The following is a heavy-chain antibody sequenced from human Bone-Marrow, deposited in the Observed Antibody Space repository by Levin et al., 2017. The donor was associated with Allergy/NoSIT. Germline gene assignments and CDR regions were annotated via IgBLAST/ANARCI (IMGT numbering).Heavy chain of an antibody. D-gene: IGHD1-26*01. CDR2: ISYDGGNI. CDR3: AKEGSGASRMYNYYGMDV. J-gene: IGHJ6*02. CDR1: GFSFRTYA. Sequence: GGSLRLSCAASGFSFRTYAMHWVRQAPGKGLEWLAHISYDGGNIYHTDSVKGRFTISRDNSMNTLYLQMDGLRAEDTAVYYCAKEGSGASRMYNYYGMDVWGQGTTVTVSS. V-gene: IGHV3-30*18.